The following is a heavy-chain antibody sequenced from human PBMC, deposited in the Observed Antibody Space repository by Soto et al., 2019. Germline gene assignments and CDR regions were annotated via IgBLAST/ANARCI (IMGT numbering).Heavy chain of an antibody. CDR2: ISYDGSNK. D-gene: IGHD5-12*01. Sequence: GGSLRLSCAASGFTFSSYAMHWVRQAPGKGLEWVAVISYDGSNKYYADSVKGRFTISRDNSKNTLYLQMNSLRAEDTAVYYCARDLVATIGYYYYYGMDVWGQGTTVTVSS. CDR3: ARDLVATIGYYYYYGMDV. J-gene: IGHJ6*02. CDR1: GFTFSSYA. V-gene: IGHV3-30-3*01.